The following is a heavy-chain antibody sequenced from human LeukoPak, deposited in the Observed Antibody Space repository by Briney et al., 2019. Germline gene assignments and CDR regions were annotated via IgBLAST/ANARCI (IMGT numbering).Heavy chain of an antibody. J-gene: IGHJ4*02. CDR1: GFTFSSYA. Sequence: GGSLRLSCAASGFTFSSYAMNWVRQAPGKGLEWVSTISSSGVSTYYADSVKGRFTISRDNSKNTLYLQMNSLRAEDTAVYYCAKAPANYVDTAMGSFDYWGQGTLVTVSS. D-gene: IGHD5-18*01. V-gene: IGHV3-23*01. CDR2: ISSSGVST. CDR3: AKAPANYVDTAMGSFDY.